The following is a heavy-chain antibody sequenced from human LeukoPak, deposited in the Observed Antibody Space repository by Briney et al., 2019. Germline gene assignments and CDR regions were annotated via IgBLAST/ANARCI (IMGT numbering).Heavy chain of an antibody. CDR2: MNPNSGNT. J-gene: IGHJ6*03. Sequence: SVKVSCKASGYTFTSYDINWVRQATGQGLEWMGWMNPNSGNTGYAQKFQGRVTITRNTSISTAYMELSSLRSEDTAVYYCARHGLVVPAAILGYYYYYMDVWGKGTTVTVSS. CDR3: ARHGLVVPAAILGYYYYYMDV. V-gene: IGHV1-8*03. CDR1: GYTFTSYD. D-gene: IGHD2-2*01.